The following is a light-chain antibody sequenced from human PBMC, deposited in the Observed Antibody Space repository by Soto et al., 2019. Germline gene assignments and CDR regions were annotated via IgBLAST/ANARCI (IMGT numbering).Light chain of an antibody. Sequence: DIQMTRSPASLSASVGDRVTITCRASQSISNHLNWYHQEPGKAPKLLISGASGFRGGVPSRFSGSGSGTDFTLTITSLQPEDFGTYYCQQNYISPPTFGPGTRVDF. CDR1: QSISNH. CDR2: GAS. V-gene: IGKV1-39*01. J-gene: IGKJ3*01. CDR3: QQNYISPPT.